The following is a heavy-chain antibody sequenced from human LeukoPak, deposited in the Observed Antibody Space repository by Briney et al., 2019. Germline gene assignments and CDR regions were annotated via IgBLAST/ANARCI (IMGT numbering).Heavy chain of an antibody. CDR2: ISSSSSYI. V-gene: IGHV3-21*01. CDR1: GFTFSSYS. CDR3: ARGYSSSWYYFDY. D-gene: IGHD6-13*01. Sequence: PGGSLRLSCAASGFTFSSYSMNWVRQAPGKGLEWVSSISSSSSYIYYADSVKGRFTISRDNAKNSLYLQMNSPRAEDTAVYYCARGYSSSWYYFDYWGQGTLVTVSS. J-gene: IGHJ4*02.